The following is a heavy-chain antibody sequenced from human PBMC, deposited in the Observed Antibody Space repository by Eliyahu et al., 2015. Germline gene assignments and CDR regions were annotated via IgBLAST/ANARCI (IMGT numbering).Heavy chain of an antibody. CDR3: ARGTAY. V-gene: IGHV4-34*01. Sequence: QVQLQQWGAGLVKPSXTLSLTCAVYGGSFSGFFWRWIRQPPGKGLEWIAEIXHNGSTNYNPXLKSRVTISVDTSKNQFSLRLTSVTAADTAVYYCARGTAYWGQGTLVTVSS. CDR2: IXHNGST. J-gene: IGHJ4*02. D-gene: IGHD1-1*01. CDR1: GGSFSGFF.